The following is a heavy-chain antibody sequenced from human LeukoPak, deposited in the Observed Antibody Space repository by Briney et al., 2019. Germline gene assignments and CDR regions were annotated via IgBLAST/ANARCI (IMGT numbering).Heavy chain of an antibody. D-gene: IGHD1-26*01. V-gene: IGHV1-18*01. CDR2: VSAYADDT. CDR3: ARDCIGCLGFDY. CDR1: GYTFTSYG. Sequence: ASVKVSCKASGYTFTSYGISWVRQAPGQGLEWMGWVSAYADDTNYAQKFRGRITMTTDTSTSTAYMELRSLRSDDTAVYYCARDCIGCLGFDYWGQGTLVTVSS. J-gene: IGHJ4*02.